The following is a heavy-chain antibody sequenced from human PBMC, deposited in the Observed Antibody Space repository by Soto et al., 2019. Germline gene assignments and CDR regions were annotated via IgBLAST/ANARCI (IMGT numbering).Heavy chain of an antibody. D-gene: IGHD3-9*01. V-gene: IGHV3-30*18. CDR1: GITFSRSG. CDR3: AKLTPAFDY. J-gene: IGHJ4*02. Sequence: LRLSCAASGITFSRSGMHWVRQAPGKGLEWVALISFDGNNKFYADSMKGRFTISRDNSKNTLYLQINSLRPEDTAVYYCAKLTPAFDYWGQGTLVTVSS. CDR2: ISFDGNNK.